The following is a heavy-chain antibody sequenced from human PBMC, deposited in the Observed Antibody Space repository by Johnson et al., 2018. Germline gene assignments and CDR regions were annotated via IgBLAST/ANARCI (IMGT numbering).Heavy chain of an antibody. V-gene: IGHV3-48*01. CDR1: GFTFTNYA. D-gene: IGHD7-27*01. CDR3: AGDPSLGRRWYYYMDV. Sequence: EVQLVESGGGLVQPGGSLRLSCAASGFTFTNYAMNWVRQAPGKGLEWVSYISSSSSAIYYADSVKGRFTISRDNAQNSLYLQMSNLRAEDTAVYYCAGDPSLGRRWYYYMDVWGKGTTVTVSS. CDR2: ISSSSSAI. J-gene: IGHJ6*03.